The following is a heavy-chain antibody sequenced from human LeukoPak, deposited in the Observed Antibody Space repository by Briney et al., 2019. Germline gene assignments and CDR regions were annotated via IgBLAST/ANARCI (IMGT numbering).Heavy chain of an antibody. V-gene: IGHV3-30*02. CDR2: IRYDGSNK. Sequence: SGGSLRLSCAASGFTFSSYGMHWVRQGPGKGLEWVAFIRYDGSNKNYADSVKGRFTISRDNSKNTLYLQMNSLRAEDTAVYYCAKGSRRWLQSPLDYWGQGTLVTVSS. J-gene: IGHJ4*02. D-gene: IGHD5-24*01. CDR3: AKGSRRWLQSPLDY. CDR1: GFTFSSYG.